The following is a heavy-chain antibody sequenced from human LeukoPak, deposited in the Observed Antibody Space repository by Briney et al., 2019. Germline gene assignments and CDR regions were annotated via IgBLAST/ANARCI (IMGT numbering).Heavy chain of an antibody. D-gene: IGHD6-19*01. J-gene: IGHJ4*02. Sequence: ASVKVSCKASGYTFSGYYMHWVRQAPGQGLEWMGWTNPNGGGTNYAQKFQGRVTMTRDTSISTAYMELSRLRSDDTAVYYCARGGEQWLAARYYFDYWGQGTLVTVSS. CDR3: ARGGEQWLAARYYFDY. CDR2: TNPNGGGT. V-gene: IGHV1-2*02. CDR1: GYTFSGYY.